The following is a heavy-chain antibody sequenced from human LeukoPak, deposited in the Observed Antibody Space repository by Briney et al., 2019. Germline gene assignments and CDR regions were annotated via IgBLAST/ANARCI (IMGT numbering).Heavy chain of an antibody. J-gene: IGHJ3*02. CDR2: IGGSVGST. CDR1: GFTFSSYA. CDR3: AKVSI. V-gene: IGHV3-23*01. Sequence: GGSLRLSCVASGFTFSSYAMTWVRQAPGKGLEWVSSIGGSVGSTYYADSVKGRFTISRDNSKNTLSLQMSSLRAEDTAVYYCAKVSIWGQGTMVTVSS.